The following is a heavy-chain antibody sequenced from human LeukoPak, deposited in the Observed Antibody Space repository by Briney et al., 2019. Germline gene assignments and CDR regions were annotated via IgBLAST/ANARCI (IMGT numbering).Heavy chain of an antibody. V-gene: IGHV5-10-1*01. CDR2: IDPSDSYT. CDR3: ARSAAGCHY. Sequence: HGESLKISCKGSGYSFTSDWISWRRQMPGKGLEWMGRIDPSDSYTNYSPSFQGHVTISADKSISTAYLQWSSLKASDTAMYYCARSAAGCHYWGQGTLVTVSS. CDR1: GYSFTSDW. J-gene: IGHJ4*02. D-gene: IGHD6-13*01.